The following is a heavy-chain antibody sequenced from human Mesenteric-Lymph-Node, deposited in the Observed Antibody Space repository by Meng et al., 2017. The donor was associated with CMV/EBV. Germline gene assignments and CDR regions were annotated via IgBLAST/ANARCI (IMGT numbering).Heavy chain of an antibody. CDR2: MNPNSGNT. D-gene: IGHD2-2*01. CDR1: GYTLTSYD. Sequence: ASVKVSCKASGYTLTSYDINWVRQATGQGLEWMGWMNPNSGNTGYAQKFQGRVTMTRNTSISTAYMELSSLRSEDTAVYYCARDPRYCSSTSCYHSGMDVWGQGTTVTVSS. J-gene: IGHJ6*02. V-gene: IGHV1-8*01. CDR3: ARDPRYCSSTSCYHSGMDV.